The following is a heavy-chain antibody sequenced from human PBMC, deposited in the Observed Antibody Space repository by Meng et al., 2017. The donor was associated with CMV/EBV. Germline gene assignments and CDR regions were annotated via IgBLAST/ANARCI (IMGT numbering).Heavy chain of an antibody. CDR2: IYSGGSST. V-gene: IGHV3-23*03. CDR1: GFTFSSYA. D-gene: IGHD3/OR15-3a*01. CDR3: AKDRGPFDP. J-gene: IGHJ5*02. Sequence: RLSWAASGFTFSSYAMSWVRQAPGKGLEWVSVIYSGGSSTYYADSVKGRFTISRDNSKNTLYLQMNSLRAEDTAVYYCAKDRGPFDPWGQGTLVTVSS.